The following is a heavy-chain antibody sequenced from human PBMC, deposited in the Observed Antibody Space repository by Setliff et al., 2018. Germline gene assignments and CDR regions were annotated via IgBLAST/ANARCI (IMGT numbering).Heavy chain of an antibody. CDR3: ATIYGYNSLDWYSDL. CDR2: IIPMFEKT. J-gene: IGHJ2*01. CDR1: GGTFRTYE. Sequence: SVKVSCKVSGGTFRTYEINWVRQAPGQGFEWMGRIIPMFEKTNYAQKFQGRVTITADESTTIAYMEVSSLRSDDTAVYYCATIYGYNSLDWYSDLWGRGTLVTVSS. D-gene: IGHD5-18*01. V-gene: IGHV1-69*13.